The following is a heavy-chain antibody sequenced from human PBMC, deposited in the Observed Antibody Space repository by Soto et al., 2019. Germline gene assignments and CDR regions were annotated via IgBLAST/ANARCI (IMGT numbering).Heavy chain of an antibody. Sequence: SETLSLTCTVSGGSISSSSYYWGWIRQPPGKGLEWIGSIYYSGSTYYNPSLKSRVTISVDTSKNQFSLKLSSVTAADTAVYYCARGHGGGWFDPWGQGTLVTVSS. V-gene: IGHV4-39*01. J-gene: IGHJ5*02. CDR3: ARGHGGGWFDP. CDR2: IYYSGST. CDR1: GGSISSSSYY. D-gene: IGHD3-16*01.